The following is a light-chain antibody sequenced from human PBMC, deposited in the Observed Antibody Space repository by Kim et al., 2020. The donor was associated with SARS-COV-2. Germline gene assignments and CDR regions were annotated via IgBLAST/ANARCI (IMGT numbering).Light chain of an antibody. Sequence: APGKTARITCGGKNNGSKSVHWYQQKPGQAPVLVIYYDSDRPSGIPERFSGSNSGNTATLTISRVEAGDEADYYCQVWDSSSDHRVFGGGTQLTVL. V-gene: IGLV3-21*04. CDR3: QVWDSSSDHRV. CDR1: NNGSKS. J-gene: IGLJ3*02. CDR2: YDS.